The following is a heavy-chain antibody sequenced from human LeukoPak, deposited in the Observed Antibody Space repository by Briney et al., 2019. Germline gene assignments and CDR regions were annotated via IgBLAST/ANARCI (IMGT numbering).Heavy chain of an antibody. CDR3: AREEDCGTARCSNDH. J-gene: IGHJ4*02. CDR1: GYTFTAYE. Sequence: ASVKVSCKASGYTFTAYEMHWVRQAPGQGLEYVGWINPKNGGTNSAQNFQGRVTMTWDTSVSTVYMELSRLRSDDTAVYYCAREEDCGTARCSNDHWGQGTLDTVSS. D-gene: IGHD1-1*01. CDR2: INPKNGGT. V-gene: IGHV1-2*02.